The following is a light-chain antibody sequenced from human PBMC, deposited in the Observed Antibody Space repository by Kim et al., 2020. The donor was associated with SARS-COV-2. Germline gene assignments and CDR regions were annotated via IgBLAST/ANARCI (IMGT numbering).Light chain of an antibody. CDR1: AIGRKM. Sequence: PGKRDRIPCGGDAIGRKMVNWSQYRPGQAPVLVIYYDNHRPAGMPERFSGSDSGKTDTLTISRVDAGDEADYYCQVGDSAGDHQVFGTGTKVTVL. CDR3: QVGDSAGDHQV. CDR2: YDN. J-gene: IGLJ1*01. V-gene: IGLV3-21*04.